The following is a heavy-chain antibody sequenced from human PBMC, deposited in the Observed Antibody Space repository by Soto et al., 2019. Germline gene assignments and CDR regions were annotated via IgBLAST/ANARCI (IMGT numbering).Heavy chain of an antibody. CDR2: IVPDGSRA. J-gene: IGHJ3*02. V-gene: IGHV3-30-3*01. CDR3: GRAPRHGAFDI. Sequence: QVQLVESGGAVVQPGRSLRLSCTASGSTLSTYDILWVRQAPGRGLEWVAHIVPDGSRAYYADSVEGRFTISRDNARNTVYLQLDSLRPEDTAVYHWGRAPRHGAFDIWGQGTLVTVSS. CDR1: GSTLSTYD.